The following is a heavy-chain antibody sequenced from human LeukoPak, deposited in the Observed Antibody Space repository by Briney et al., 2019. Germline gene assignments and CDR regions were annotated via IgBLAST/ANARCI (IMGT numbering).Heavy chain of an antibody. CDR2: INSSSSYT. CDR1: GFTFSDYY. J-gene: IGHJ5*02. V-gene: IGHV3-11*06. D-gene: IGHD5-12*01. Sequence: KPGGSLRLSCAASGFTFSDYYMGWIRQAPGKGLEWVSYINSSSSYTNYADSVKGRFTISRDNAKNSLYLQMNSLRAEDTAVYYCARLLPPIVATSHWFDPWGQGTLVTVSS. CDR3: ARLLPPIVATSHWFDP.